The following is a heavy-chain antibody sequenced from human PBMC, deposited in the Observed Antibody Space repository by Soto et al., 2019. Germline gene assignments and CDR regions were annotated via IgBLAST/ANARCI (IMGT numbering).Heavy chain of an antibody. J-gene: IGHJ4*02. CDR3: TGGGPLFAGNYFDY. D-gene: IGHD3-10*02. V-gene: IGHV1-18*01. CDR2: ISNYNGDT. Sequence: QVQLVQSGAEVKKPGASVKVSCKASGYTFTSYGISWVRQAPGQGLEWMGWISNYNGDTNYAQKLQGRVTMTTDTATMTAYMELRSLTADDKSAYYWTGGGPLFAGNYFDYGGQGTLAPVSS. CDR1: GYTFTSYG.